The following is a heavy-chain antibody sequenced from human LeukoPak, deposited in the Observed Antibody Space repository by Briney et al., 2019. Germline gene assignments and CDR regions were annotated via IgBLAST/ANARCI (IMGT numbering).Heavy chain of an antibody. Sequence: GGSLRLSCTASGFTFGDFGMSWVRQAPGKGLEWVSFMRSESYGGTTEYAASVEGRFTISRDDSKSIVYLEMKSPKTEDTALYFCTRVFSGWLPFYFDYWGQGALVTVSS. CDR2: MRSESYGGTT. CDR3: TRVFSGWLPFYFDY. J-gene: IGHJ4*02. D-gene: IGHD5-12*01. CDR1: GFTFGDFG. V-gene: IGHV3-49*04.